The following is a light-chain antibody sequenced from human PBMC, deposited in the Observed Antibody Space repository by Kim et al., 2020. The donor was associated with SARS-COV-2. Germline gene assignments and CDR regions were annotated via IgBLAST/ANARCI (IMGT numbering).Light chain of an antibody. CDR2: GNN. CDR3: QSYDNSLSLWL. CDR1: SCEMGASYD. Sequence: TISVTGSSCEMGASYDVPAYQQLPGTAPTLLIYGNNNRPSGVPDRFSGSKSGTSASLAISGLQPEDEADYYCQSYDNSLSLWLFGGGTKLTVL. V-gene: IGLV1-40*01. J-gene: IGLJ3*02.